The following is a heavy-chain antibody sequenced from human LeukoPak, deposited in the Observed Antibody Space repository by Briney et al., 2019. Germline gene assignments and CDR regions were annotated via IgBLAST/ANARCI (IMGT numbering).Heavy chain of an antibody. CDR3: ARSAGGGKPIDY. J-gene: IGHJ4*02. D-gene: IGHD1-14*01. V-gene: IGHV3-30*03. Sequence: GGSLRLSCAVSGFSFSTYAMRWVRQAPGKGLDWVAVISNDGDKKYYADSVKGRVTISRDNSKNTLYLDLNSLRIEDTSVFYCARSAGGGKPIDYWGQGTLVTVSS. CDR1: GFSFSTYA. CDR2: ISNDGDKK.